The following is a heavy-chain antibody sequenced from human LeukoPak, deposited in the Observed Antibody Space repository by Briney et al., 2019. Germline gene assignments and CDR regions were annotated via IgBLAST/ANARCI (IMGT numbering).Heavy chain of an antibody. CDR1: GCTFTGYY. J-gene: IGHJ4*02. Sequence: ASVKVSRKASGCTFTGYYMHWVRQAPGQGLEWMGWINPNSGGTNYAQKFQGRVTMTRDTSISTAYMELSRLRSDDTAVYYCARDLLAYCGGDCYSDYWGQGTLVTVSS. V-gene: IGHV1-2*02. CDR2: INPNSGGT. D-gene: IGHD2-21*02. CDR3: ARDLLAYCGGDCYSDY.